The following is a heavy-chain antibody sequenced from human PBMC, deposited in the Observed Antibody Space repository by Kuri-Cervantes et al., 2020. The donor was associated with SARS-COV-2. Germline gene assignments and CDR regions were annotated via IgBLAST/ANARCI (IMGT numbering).Heavy chain of an antibody. CDR2: MSYDGSNK. V-gene: IGHV3-30-3*01. Sequence: GESLKISCAASGFTFSSYAMHWVRQAPGKGLEWVAVMSYDGSNKYYADSVKGRFTISRDNSKNTLYLQMNSLRAEDTAVYYCARERVIRGGAFDIWGQGTMVTVSS. J-gene: IGHJ3*02. CDR3: ARERVIRGGAFDI. D-gene: IGHD3-16*02. CDR1: GFTFSSYA.